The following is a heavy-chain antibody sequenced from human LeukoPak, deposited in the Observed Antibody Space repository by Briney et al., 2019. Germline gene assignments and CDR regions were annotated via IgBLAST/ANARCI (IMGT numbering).Heavy chain of an antibody. CDR2: ISGSGGST. CDR1: GFTFSSYA. J-gene: IGHJ4*02. CDR3: ALGGSLTPFDY. Sequence: PGGSLRLSCAASGFTFSSYAMSWVRQAPGKGLEWVSLISGSGGSTYYADSVKGRFTISRDNAKNSLYLQMNSLRAEDTAVYYRALGGSLTPFDYWGQGTLVTVSS. D-gene: IGHD3-16*01. V-gene: IGHV3-23*01.